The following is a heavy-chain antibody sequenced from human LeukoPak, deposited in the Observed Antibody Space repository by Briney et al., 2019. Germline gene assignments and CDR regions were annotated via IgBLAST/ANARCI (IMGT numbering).Heavy chain of an antibody. Sequence: GGSLRLSCAASGFTFSSYAMSWVRQAPGKGLEWVSTINDSDVSTYYADSVKGRFTISRDNSKNTLYLQMNSLRPEDTAEYYCAKAPYGYGQAFDYWGQGTLVTVSS. CDR3: AKAPYGYGQAFDY. V-gene: IGHV3-23*01. CDR1: GFTFSSYA. J-gene: IGHJ4*02. D-gene: IGHD6-13*01. CDR2: INDSDVST.